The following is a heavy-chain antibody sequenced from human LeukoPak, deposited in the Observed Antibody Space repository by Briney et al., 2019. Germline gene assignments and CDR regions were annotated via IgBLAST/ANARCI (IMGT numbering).Heavy chain of an antibody. D-gene: IGHD6-13*01. CDR2: IYYSGST. J-gene: IGHJ1*01. V-gene: IGHV4-39*07. Sequence: SETLSLTCTVSGGSISSSSYYWGWIRQPPGKGLEWIGSIYYSGSTYYNPSLKSRVTISVDTSKNQFSLKLSSVTAADTAVYYCAREAGSAEYFQHWGQGTLVTVSS. CDR1: GGSISSSSYY. CDR3: AREAGSAEYFQH.